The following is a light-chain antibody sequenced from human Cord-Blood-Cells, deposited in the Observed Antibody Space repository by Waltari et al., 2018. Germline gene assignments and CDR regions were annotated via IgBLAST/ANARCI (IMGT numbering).Light chain of an antibody. CDR3: QQRRNWPLFT. V-gene: IGKV3-11*01. CDR2: DAS. Sequence: DILLTHSPATLSLSPVQRATLSCRASQSVSSYLAWYQQKPRQAPRLLPYDASNRATGIPARFSGSGSGTDFTLTIRRLAPEDCAVYYCQQRRNWPLFTFGPGTKVDIK. CDR1: QSVSSY. J-gene: IGKJ3*01.